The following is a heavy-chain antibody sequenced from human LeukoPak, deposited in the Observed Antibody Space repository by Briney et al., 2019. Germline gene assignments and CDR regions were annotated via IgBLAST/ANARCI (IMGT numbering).Heavy chain of an antibody. J-gene: IGHJ4*02. CDR1: RHSFHSHW. CDR3: ARHQGSSWSDY. Sequence: GESLKISCKGPRHSFHSHWIGWVRQLPGKGLEWMGIIYPGDSDTRYSPSFQGQVTFSADKSISTAYLQWSSLKASDTAMYYCARHQGSSWSDYWGQGTLVTVSS. CDR2: IYPGDSDT. V-gene: IGHV5-51*01. D-gene: IGHD6-13*01.